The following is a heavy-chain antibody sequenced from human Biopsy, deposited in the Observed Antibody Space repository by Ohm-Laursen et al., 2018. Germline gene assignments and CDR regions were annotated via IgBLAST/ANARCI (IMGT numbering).Heavy chain of an antibody. CDR1: GFTLSVYA. CDR3: AKASGYSSGWPIDY. V-gene: IGHV3-33*03. CDR2: IWYDGSSE. J-gene: IGHJ4*02. Sequence: SLRLSCAASGFTLSVYAMHWVRQAPGKGLEWVAIIWYDGSSEYYADSVKGRFTISRDNAKNSLYLQMHSLRAEDTAFYYCAKASGYSSGWPIDYWGQGNLVTVSS. D-gene: IGHD6-19*01.